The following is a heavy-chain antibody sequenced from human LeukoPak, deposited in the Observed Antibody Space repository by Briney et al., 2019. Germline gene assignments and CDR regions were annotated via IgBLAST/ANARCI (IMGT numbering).Heavy chain of an antibody. CDR3: ARDCSSTSCYNVY. CDR1: GYTFTGYY. V-gene: IGHV1-2*02. J-gene: IGHJ4*02. Sequence: ASVKVSCKASGYTFTGYYMHWVRQAPGQGLEWMGWINPNSGGTNYAQKFQGRVTMTRDTSISTAYMELSRLISDDTAVYYCARDCSSTSCYNVYWGQGTLVTVSS. CDR2: INPNSGGT. D-gene: IGHD2-2*02.